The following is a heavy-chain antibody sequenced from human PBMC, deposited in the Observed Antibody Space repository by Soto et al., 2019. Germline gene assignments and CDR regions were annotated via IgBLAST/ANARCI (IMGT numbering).Heavy chain of an antibody. CDR2: ISSSSTI. J-gene: IGHJ4*02. Sequence: GGSLRLSCAASGFTFSSYSMNWVRQAPGKGLEWVSYISSSSTIYYADSVKGRFTISRDNAKNSLYLQMNSLRDEDTAVYYCAREAAGRELSFIGYWGQGTLVTVSS. D-gene: IGHD3-16*02. CDR1: GFTFSSYS. CDR3: AREAAGRELSFIGY. V-gene: IGHV3-48*02.